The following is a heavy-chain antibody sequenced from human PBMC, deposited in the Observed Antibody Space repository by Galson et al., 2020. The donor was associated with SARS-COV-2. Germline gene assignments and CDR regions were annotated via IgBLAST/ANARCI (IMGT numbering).Heavy chain of an antibody. V-gene: IGHV4-31*03. D-gene: IGHD3-16*02. Sequence: SETLSLTCTVSGGSISSGGYYWSWIRQHPGKGLEWIGYIYYSGSTYYNPSLKSRVTISVDTSKNQFSLKLSSVTAADMAVYYCARGRPPKYDYVWGSYLSPYGMDVWGQGTTVTVSS. CDR2: IYYSGST. CDR3: ARGRPPKYDYVWGSYLSPYGMDV. J-gene: IGHJ6*02. CDR1: GGSISSGGYY.